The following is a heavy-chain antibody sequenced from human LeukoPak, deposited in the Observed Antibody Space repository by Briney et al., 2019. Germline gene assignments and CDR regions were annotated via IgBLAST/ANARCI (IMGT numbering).Heavy chain of an antibody. V-gene: IGHV4-39*07. J-gene: IGHJ3*02. CDR2: ISYSGST. D-gene: IGHD3-22*01. Sequence: PSETLSLTCTVSGGSISSYHWSWIRQPPGKGLEWLGSISYSGSTYYNPSLKSRVAISVDTSKNQFSLKLSSVTAADTAVYYCARVSGITMIVVLQSDAFDIWGQGTLVTVSS. CDR3: ARVSGITMIVVLQSDAFDI. CDR1: GGSISSYH.